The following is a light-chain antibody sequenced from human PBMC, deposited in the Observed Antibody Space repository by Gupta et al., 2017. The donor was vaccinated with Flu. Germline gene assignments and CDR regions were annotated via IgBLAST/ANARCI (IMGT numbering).Light chain of an antibody. CDR1: SDLGGFSF. J-gene: IGLJ3*02. CDR3: CSYQNVIARNWV. Sequence: SDLGGFSFVSWYQHHPGKAPKLILYDVSSRPSGLSGRFSGSKSGNTASLTISGLQADDEAVYYCCSYQNVIARNWVFGGGTKLTVL. CDR2: DVS. V-gene: IGLV2-14*03.